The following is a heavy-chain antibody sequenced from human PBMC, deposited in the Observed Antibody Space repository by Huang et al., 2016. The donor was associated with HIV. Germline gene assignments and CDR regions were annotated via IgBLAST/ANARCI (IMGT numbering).Heavy chain of an antibody. CDR1: GFSFTSYW. J-gene: IGHJ4*02. CDR3: AIHDSNDFTFDD. D-gene: IGHD5-18*01. CDR2: IVPGNSKT. V-gene: IGHV5-51*03. Sequence: EVQLVQSGVEVKKPGESLKISCKGSGFSFTSYWIGWVRQMPGTGLEGMGIIVPGNSKTVYSPAFQGQVTISADKYTRTAYLQWSSLKASDSAIYYCAIHDSNDFTFDDWGQGTLVAVSS.